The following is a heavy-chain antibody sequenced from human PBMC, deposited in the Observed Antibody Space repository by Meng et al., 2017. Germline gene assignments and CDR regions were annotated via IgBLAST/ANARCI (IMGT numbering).Heavy chain of an antibody. Sequence: GESLKISCAASGFTFSSYWMSWVRQAPGKGLEWVSNIKQDGSEKYYLDSVKGRFTISRDNAKNSLYLQMNSLRAEDTAVYYCARSLGDRAFDIWGQGKMV. CDR1: GFTFSSYW. CDR3: ARSLGDRAFDI. V-gene: IGHV3-7*01. J-gene: IGHJ3*02. CDR2: IKQDGSEK. D-gene: IGHD2-21*01.